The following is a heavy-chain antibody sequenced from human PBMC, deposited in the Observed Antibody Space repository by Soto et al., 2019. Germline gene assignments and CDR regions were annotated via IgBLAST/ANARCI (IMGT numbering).Heavy chain of an antibody. CDR1: GGSISSGGYY. D-gene: IGHD2-2*01. Sequence: PSETLSLTCTVSGGSISSGGYYWTWIRQHPGKGLEWIGCNYYSGSTYYNPSLKSRVTISVDTSKNQFSLKLSSVTAADTAVYYCARASGIVVFIDYWGQGTLVTVSS. J-gene: IGHJ4*02. CDR3: ARASGIVVFIDY. V-gene: IGHV4-31*03. CDR2: NYYSGST.